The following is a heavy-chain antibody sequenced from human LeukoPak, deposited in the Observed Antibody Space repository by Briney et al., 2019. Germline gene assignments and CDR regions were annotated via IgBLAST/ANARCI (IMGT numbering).Heavy chain of an antibody. Sequence: GESLKISCEASGYIFTSHWIAWVRQMPGKGLEWMGIIYPGDSDTRYSPSFQGQVTISADKSVTTAYLQWSSLKASDTGMYYCARHRGAGTKEHFDYWGPGTLVTVSS. V-gene: IGHV5-51*01. J-gene: IGHJ4*02. CDR1: GYIFTSHW. CDR3: ARHRGAGTKEHFDY. CDR2: IYPGDSDT. D-gene: IGHD6-19*01.